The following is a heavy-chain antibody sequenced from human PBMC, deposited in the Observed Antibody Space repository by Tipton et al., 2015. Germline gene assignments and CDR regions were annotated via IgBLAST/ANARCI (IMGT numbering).Heavy chain of an antibody. V-gene: IGHV4-39*01. CDR1: GASISRGSV. Sequence: TLSLTCTVSGASISRGSVWGWIRQPPGKGPEWIGSTYYTGATYYNPSLQSRVTVSLDTSKNQFSLSLSSVTAADTAVYYCARHLNYGGNCHWDYWGQGALVTVSS. CDR2: TYYTGAT. D-gene: IGHD4-23*01. J-gene: IGHJ4*02. CDR3: ARHLNYGGNCHWDY.